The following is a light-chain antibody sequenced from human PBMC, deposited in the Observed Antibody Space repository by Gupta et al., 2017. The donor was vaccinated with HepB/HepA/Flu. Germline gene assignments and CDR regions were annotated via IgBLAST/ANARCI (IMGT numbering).Light chain of an antibody. V-gene: IGKV1D-12*01. CDR2: AAS. CDR3: QQTNSFPLT. Sequence: VSASVGDRVTITCRAGQDISSWLAWYQQKPGKAPNLLIYAASSLQSGVPLRFSGSGSGTDFTLTISSLQPEDFANYYCQQTNSFPLTFGGGTKVEIK. CDR1: QDISSW. J-gene: IGKJ4*01.